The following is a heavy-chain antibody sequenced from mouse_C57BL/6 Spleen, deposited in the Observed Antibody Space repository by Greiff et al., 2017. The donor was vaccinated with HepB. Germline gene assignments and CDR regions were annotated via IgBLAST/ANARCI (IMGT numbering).Heavy chain of an antibody. J-gene: IGHJ3*01. CDR3: ARCWTAQATEFAY. Sequence: QVHVKQPGAELVRPGSSVKLSCKASGYTFTSYWMHWVKQRPIQGLEWIGNIYPSDSETHYNQKFKDKATLTVDKSSSTAYMQLSSLTSEDSAVYYCARCWTAQATEFAYWGTVTMVTVSA. CDR1: GYTFTSYW. CDR2: IYPSDSET. D-gene: IGHD3-2*02. V-gene: IGHV1-52*01.